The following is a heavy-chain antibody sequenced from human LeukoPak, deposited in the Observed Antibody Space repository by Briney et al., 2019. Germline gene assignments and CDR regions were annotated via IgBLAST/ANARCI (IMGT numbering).Heavy chain of an antibody. J-gene: IGHJ2*01. CDR1: GGSISSCY. V-gene: IGHV4-59*01. D-gene: IGHD2-8*02. CDR3: ARADCTGGVCYTNWYFDL. CDR2: IYYSGST. Sequence: PSETLSLTCTVSGGSISSCYWSWIRQPPGKGLEWIGYIYYSGSTNYNPSLKSRVTISVDTSKNQFSLKLSSVTAADTAVYYCARADCTGGVCYTNWYFDLWGRGTLVTVSS.